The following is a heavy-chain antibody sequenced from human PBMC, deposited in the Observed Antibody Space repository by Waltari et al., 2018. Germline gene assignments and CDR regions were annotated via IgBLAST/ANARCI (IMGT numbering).Heavy chain of an antibody. CDR3: AREGEYCSDGYCYSLDH. D-gene: IGHD2-15*01. CDR1: GGSLNDPSSW. Sequence: QVQLQESGPGLVNPSQTLSLTCRVSGGSLNDPSSWWRWLRQPAGKGLEWIGRIYASGFTNYSPSLESRLTISADTSKNQISLILTSVTAAVTAVYYCAREGEYCSDGYCYSLDHWGQGTLVTVSS. V-gene: IGHV4-61*02. CDR2: IYASGFT. J-gene: IGHJ4*02.